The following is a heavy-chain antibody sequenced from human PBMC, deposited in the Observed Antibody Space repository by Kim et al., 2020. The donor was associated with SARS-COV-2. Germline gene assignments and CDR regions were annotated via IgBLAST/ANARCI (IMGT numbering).Heavy chain of an antibody. Sequence: GGSLRPSCAASGFTFSSYSMNWVRQAPGKGLEWVSSISSSSSYIYYADSVKGRFTISRDNAKNSLYLQMNSLRAEDTAVYYCARAQGGAFDIWGQGTMVTVSS. J-gene: IGHJ3*02. CDR2: ISSSSSYI. CDR1: GFTFSSYS. V-gene: IGHV3-21*01. CDR3: ARAQGGAFDI.